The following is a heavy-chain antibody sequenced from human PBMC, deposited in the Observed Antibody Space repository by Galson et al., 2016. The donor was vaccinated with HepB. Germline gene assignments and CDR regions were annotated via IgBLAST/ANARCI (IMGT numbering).Heavy chain of an antibody. Sequence: SVKVSCKASGGTFSSYAFTWVRQAPGQGLEWMGGIIPKFRTTDYAQKFQGRVTITADESTSTAYMGLSSLRPDDTAIYYCASYGRDYYYGTDIWGQGTTVIVSS. CDR1: GGTFSSYA. D-gene: IGHD4-17*01. J-gene: IGHJ6*02. CDR3: ASYGRDYYYGTDI. CDR2: IIPKFRTT. V-gene: IGHV1-69*13.